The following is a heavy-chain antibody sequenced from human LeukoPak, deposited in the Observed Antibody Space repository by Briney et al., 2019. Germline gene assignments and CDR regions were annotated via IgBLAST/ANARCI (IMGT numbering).Heavy chain of an antibody. V-gene: IGHV3-23*01. CDR3: AKGRAIFGVADYYYMDV. CDR1: GFTFSSYA. J-gene: IGHJ6*03. Sequence: GGSLRLSCAASGFTFSSYAMNWVRQAPGKGLEWVSAISGSGGSTYYADSVKGRFTISRHNSKNTLYLQMNSLRAEDTAVYYCAKGRAIFGVADYYYMDVWGKGTTVTVSS. D-gene: IGHD3-3*01. CDR2: ISGSGGST.